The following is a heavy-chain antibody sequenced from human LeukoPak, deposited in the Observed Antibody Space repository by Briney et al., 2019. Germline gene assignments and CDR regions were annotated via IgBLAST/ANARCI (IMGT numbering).Heavy chain of an antibody. CDR2: IYPDDSVT. CDR3: ARIWLRAFDI. J-gene: IGHJ3*02. CDR1: GYSFTNYR. D-gene: IGHD3-16*01. Sequence: GESLKISCKGSGYSFTNYRIAWVRQMPGKGLEWMGIIYPDDSVTRYSPSFQGQVTISADKSISTAYLQWSSLKASDTAMYYCARIWLRAFDIWGQGTMVTVSS. V-gene: IGHV5-51*01.